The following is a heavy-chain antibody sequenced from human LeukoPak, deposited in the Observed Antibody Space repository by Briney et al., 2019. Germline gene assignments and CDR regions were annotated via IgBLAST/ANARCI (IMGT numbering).Heavy chain of an antibody. D-gene: IGHD3-16*02. CDR3: ARDFTERTYYDYVWGSYRMHRFDP. J-gene: IGHJ5*02. Sequence: GSLRLSCAASGFTFSSYSMNWVRQPPGKGLEWIGSIYYSGGTYYNPSLKSRVTISVDTSKNQFSLKLSSVTAADTAVYYCARDFTERTYYDYVWGSYRMHRFDPWGQGTLVTVSS. CDR1: GFTFSSYS. V-gene: IGHV4-39*07. CDR2: IYYSGGT.